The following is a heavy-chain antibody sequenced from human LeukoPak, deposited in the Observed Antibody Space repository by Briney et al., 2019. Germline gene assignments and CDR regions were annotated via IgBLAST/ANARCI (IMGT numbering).Heavy chain of an antibody. D-gene: IGHD3-16*02. V-gene: IGHV3-15*01. CDR3: TTGIVGMDV. Sequence: GGSLRLSCAASGFTFSNAWMSWVRQAPGKGLEWVGRIKSKTDGATTDYAAPVKGRFTSSRDDSKNTLYLQMNSLKTEDTAVYYCTTGIVGMDVWGQGTTVTVSS. J-gene: IGHJ6*02. CDR1: GFTFSNAW. CDR2: IKSKTDGATT.